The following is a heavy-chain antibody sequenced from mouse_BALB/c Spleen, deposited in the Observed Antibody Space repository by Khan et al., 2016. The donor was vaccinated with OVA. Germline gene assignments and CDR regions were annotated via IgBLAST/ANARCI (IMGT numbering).Heavy chain of an antibody. CDR1: GYTFTSYY. CDR2: INPSNGGT. CDR3: TRGGAWSTMFSGFAY. Sequence: QVRLQQSGAELVKPGASVKLSCKASGYTFTSYYMYWVKQRPGQGLEWIGGINPSNGGTNINEKFKSKATMTVDKSSSTAFMQLSSLTSEDSAVYYFTRGGAWSTMFSGFAYWGQGTLVTVSA. J-gene: IGHJ3*01. D-gene: IGHD2-1*01. V-gene: IGHV1S81*02.